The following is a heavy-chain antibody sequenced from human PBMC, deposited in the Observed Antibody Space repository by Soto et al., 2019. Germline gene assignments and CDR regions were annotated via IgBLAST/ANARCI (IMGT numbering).Heavy chain of an antibody. CDR3: AGHLWSGRVSI. D-gene: IGHD3-3*02. CDR1: GGSISSSNW. V-gene: IGHV4-4*02. J-gene: IGHJ3*02. Sequence: PSETLSLTCAVSGGSISSSNWWSWVRQPPGKGLEWIGEIYHSGSTNYSPSLKSRVTISVDTSKNQFSLNLNSLTAADTAIYYCAGHLWSGRVSIWGQGTMVTVSS. CDR2: IYHSGST.